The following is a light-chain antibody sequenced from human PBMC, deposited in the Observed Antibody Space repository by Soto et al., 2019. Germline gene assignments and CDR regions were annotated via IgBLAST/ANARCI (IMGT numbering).Light chain of an antibody. V-gene: IGKV3-11*02. J-gene: IGKJ3*01. Sequence: EIVLTQSPATLSLSPGESATLSCSASQSVRSFLAWYQQKPGLPPRLLIYDTSKRATGIPARFTGSGSGRDFTLTISSLEPEVFAVYYCQQHSQWPPEGTFGPGTKVDIK. CDR1: QSVRSF. CDR2: DTS. CDR3: QQHSQWPPEGT.